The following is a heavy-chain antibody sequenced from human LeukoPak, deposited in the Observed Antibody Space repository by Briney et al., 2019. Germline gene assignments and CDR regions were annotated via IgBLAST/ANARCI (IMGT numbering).Heavy chain of an antibody. J-gene: IGHJ4*02. Sequence: PSETLSLTCTVSDGSINSYHWNWIRQPAGKGLEWIGRIYTTGSTNYNPSLKSRVSISVDKSKSQFSLKLSSVTAADTAVYYCAGETYHYDSSGYFLDYWGQGTLVTVSS. CDR1: DGSINSYH. D-gene: IGHD3-22*01. CDR2: IYTTGST. CDR3: AGETYHYDSSGYFLDY. V-gene: IGHV4-4*07.